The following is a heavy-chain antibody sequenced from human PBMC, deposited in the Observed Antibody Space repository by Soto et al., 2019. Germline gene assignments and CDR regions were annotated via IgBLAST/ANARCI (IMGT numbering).Heavy chain of an antibody. V-gene: IGHV1-45*01. CDR1: GYTFTYRY. J-gene: IGHJ5*01. CDR3: ARGGYFDSSSYLAS. CDR2: ITPFNGNT. Sequence: GASGKVSCKASGYTFTYRYLHWVRQAPGQALEWMGWITPFNGNTNYSQKFQGRVIIERDTAASTAYMALSSLRSEDTAVYYCARGGYFDSSSYLASWGLGTLVTVSS. D-gene: IGHD3-22*01.